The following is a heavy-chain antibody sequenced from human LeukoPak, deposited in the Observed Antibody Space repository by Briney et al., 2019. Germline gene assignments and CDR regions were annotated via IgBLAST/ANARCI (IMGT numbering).Heavy chain of an antibody. V-gene: IGHV1-2*02. Sequence: ASVTVSFKASGYTFTDYYMHWVRQAPGQGLEWMGWINPNSGGTNYAQKFQGRVTMTRDTSISTAYMELSRLRSDDTAVYYCARGIAAKYNWFDPWGQGTLVTVSS. CDR1: GYTFTDYY. CDR3: ARGIAAKYNWFDP. D-gene: IGHD6-25*01. J-gene: IGHJ5*02. CDR2: INPNSGGT.